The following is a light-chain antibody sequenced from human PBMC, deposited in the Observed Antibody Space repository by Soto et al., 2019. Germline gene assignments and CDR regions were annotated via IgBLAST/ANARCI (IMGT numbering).Light chain of an antibody. CDR2: DVN. Sequence: QSVLTQPASVSGSPGQSIAISCTGTSSDVGAYNYVSWHQHHPGKVPKLMNYDVNSRPSGVSNRFSGSKSGNTASLTISGLQAEDEADYYCISYTSISTYVFGTGTKLTVL. J-gene: IGLJ1*01. CDR1: SSDVGAYNY. V-gene: IGLV2-14*03. CDR3: ISYTSISTYV.